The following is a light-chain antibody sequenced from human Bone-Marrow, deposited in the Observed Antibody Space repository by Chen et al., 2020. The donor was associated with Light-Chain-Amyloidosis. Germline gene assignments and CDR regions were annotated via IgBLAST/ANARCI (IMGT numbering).Light chain of an antibody. CDR1: NIGSTS. CDR2: DDS. CDR3: QVWDRSSDRPV. J-gene: IGLJ3*02. V-gene: IGLV3-21*02. Sequence: SYVLTQPSSVSVAPGQTATIACGGNNIGSTSVHWYQQTPGQAPQLVVYDDSDRPSGIPELLSGSKAGNTATLTISRVEAGDEADYYCQVWDRSSDRPVFGGGTKLTVL.